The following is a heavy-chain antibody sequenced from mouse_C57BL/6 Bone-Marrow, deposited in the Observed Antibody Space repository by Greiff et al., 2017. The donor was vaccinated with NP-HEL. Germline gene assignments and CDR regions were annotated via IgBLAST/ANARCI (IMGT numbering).Heavy chain of an antibody. CDR3: ARVGWYYFDY. J-gene: IGHJ2*01. CDR1: GYTFTSYW. Sequence: VQLQQPGAELVMPGASVKLSCKASGYTFTSYWMHWVKQRPGQGLEWIGEIDPSDSYTNYNQKFKGKSTLTVDKSSSTAYMQLSSLTSEDSAVYYCARVGWYYFDYWGQGTTLTVSS. V-gene: IGHV1-69*01. D-gene: IGHD2-3*01. CDR2: IDPSDSYT.